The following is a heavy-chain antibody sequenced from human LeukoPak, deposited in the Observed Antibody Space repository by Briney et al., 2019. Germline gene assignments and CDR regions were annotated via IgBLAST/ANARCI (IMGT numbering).Heavy chain of an antibody. Sequence: GASVKVSCKASGYSFTGYTLHWVRQAPGQGLEWMGRIDTGNSNTKYSQTFQGRVTISWDTSATTTYMELSSLRSEDTAVYFCARVFGWQSYDFWGQGTLVTVSS. J-gene: IGHJ4*02. CDR2: IDTGNSNT. CDR1: GYSFTGYT. D-gene: IGHD3-10*01. CDR3: ARVFGWQSYDF. V-gene: IGHV1-3*04.